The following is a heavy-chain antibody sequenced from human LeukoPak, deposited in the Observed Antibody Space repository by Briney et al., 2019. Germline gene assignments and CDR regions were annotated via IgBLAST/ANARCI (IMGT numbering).Heavy chain of an antibody. CDR1: GFTFSDYY. CDR2: ISSSGSTI. CDR3: AKDQYGGNSRGDAFDI. Sequence: GGSLRLSCAASGFTFSDYYMSWIRQAPGKGLEWVSYISSSGSTIYYADSVKGRFTISRDSAKNSLYLQMNSLRAEDTALYYCAKDQYGGNSRGDAFDIWGQGTMVTVSS. J-gene: IGHJ3*02. D-gene: IGHD4-23*01. V-gene: IGHV3-11*01.